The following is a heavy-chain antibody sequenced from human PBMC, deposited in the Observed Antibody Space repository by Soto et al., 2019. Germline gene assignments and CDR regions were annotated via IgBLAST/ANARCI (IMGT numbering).Heavy chain of an antibody. J-gene: IGHJ6*03. Sequence: EVQLVESGGGLVQPGRSLRLSCAASGFTFDDYAMHWVRQAPGKGLEWVSGISWNSGSIGYADSVKGRFTISRDNAKNSLYLQMNSLRAEDTALYYSAKDMAGSDYYYYYMDVWGKGTTVTVSS. CDR3: AKDMAGSDYYYYYMDV. CDR2: ISWNSGSI. CDR1: GFTFDDYA. V-gene: IGHV3-9*01. D-gene: IGHD6-19*01.